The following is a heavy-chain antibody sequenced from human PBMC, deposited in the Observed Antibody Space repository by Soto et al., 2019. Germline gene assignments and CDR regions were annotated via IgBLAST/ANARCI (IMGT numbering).Heavy chain of an antibody. Sequence: SVKVSCKASGGTFSSYAISWVRQAPGQGLEWMGGIIPIFGTANYAQKFQGRVTITADKSTSTDYMELSRLRSEDTAVYYCARGPYSSSWYGDLYYYYGMDVWGQATTVTVAS. J-gene: IGHJ6*02. D-gene: IGHD6-13*01. CDR1: GGTFSSYA. V-gene: IGHV1-69*06. CDR3: ARGPYSSSWYGDLYYYYGMDV. CDR2: IIPIFGTA.